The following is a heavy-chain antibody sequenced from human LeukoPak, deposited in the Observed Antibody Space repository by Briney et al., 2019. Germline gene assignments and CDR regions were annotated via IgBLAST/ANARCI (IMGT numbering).Heavy chain of an antibody. CDR1: GFTFSDTW. J-gene: IGHJ4*02. CDR3: AKGHQGY. V-gene: IGHV3-74*01. D-gene: IGHD2-2*01. CDR2: IRSDGSDT. Sequence: GGSLRLSCAASGFTFSDTWMHWVRQAPGEGLVWVSRIRSDGSDTRYAESVKGRFTISRDNSKNTLYLQMNSLRAEDTAVYYCAKGHQGYWGQGTLVTVSS.